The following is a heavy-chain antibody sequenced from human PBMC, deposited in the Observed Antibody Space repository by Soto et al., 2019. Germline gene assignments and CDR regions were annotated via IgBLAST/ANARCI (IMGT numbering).Heavy chain of an antibody. J-gene: IGHJ6*02. D-gene: IGHD1-26*01. CDR2: IWYDGSNK. V-gene: IGHV3-33*01. CDR1: GFTFSSYG. CDR3: ARDRELVYGMDV. Sequence: QVQLVESGGGVVQPGRSLRLSCAASGFTFSSYGMHWVRQAPGKGLEWVAVIWYDGSNKYYADSVKGRFTISRDNSKNTLYLQMNSLRAEDRAVYYCARDRELVYGMDVWGQGTTVTVSS.